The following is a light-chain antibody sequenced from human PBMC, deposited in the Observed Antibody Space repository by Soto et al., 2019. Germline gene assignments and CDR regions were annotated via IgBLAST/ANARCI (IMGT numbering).Light chain of an antibody. J-gene: IGLJ2*01. V-gene: IGLV2-14*01. CDR3: FSYRSTGILL. CDR1: SSDVGGYNF. CDR2: EVS. Sequence: QSVLTQPASVSGSPGQSITISCIGTSSDVGGYNFVSWYQQHPGKAPKLMIYEVSNRPSGVSTRFSGSKSGNTASLTISGLQAEDEADYYCFSYRSTGILLFGGGNKVTVL.